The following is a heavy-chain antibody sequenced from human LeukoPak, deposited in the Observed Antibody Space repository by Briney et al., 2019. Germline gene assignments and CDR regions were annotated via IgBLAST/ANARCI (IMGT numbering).Heavy chain of an antibody. J-gene: IGHJ3*02. Sequence: ASVKVSCKASGYTFTSYDINWVRQAPGQGLEWMGWINPDSGGTNYAQKFQGRVTMTRDTSISTAYMELSRLRSDDTAVYYCARVHYIWGTPVRGYAFDIWGQGTMVTVSS. V-gene: IGHV1-2*02. CDR2: INPDSGGT. D-gene: IGHD3-16*01. CDR1: GYTFTSYD. CDR3: ARVHYIWGTPVRGYAFDI.